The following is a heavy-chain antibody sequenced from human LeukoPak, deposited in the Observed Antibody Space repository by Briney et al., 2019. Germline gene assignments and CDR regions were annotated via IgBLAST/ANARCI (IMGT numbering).Heavy chain of an antibody. Sequence: GESLKISCKGSGYSLTNYWIGWVRQMPGKGLEWMGIIYPGDSDTRYSPSFQGQVTISADKSIKTAYLQWSSLKASDTAIYYCARRFCSSTSCFMWDYWGQGTLVTVSS. V-gene: IGHV5-51*01. CDR3: ARRFCSSTSCFMWDY. J-gene: IGHJ4*02. D-gene: IGHD2-2*01. CDR2: IYPGDSDT. CDR1: GYSLTNYW.